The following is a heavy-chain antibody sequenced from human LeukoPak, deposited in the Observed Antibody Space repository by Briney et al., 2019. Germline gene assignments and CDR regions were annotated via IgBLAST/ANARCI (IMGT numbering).Heavy chain of an antibody. Sequence: GGSLRLSCTASGFTFNSFSMNWVRQAPGKGLEWVSSISSTGGYMYYADSVKGRFTISRDNAKNSLYLQMNSLRAEDTAVYYCARDQQANYDFWSGHYYYMDVWGKGTTVTVSS. CDR3: ARDQQANYDFWSGHYYYMDV. J-gene: IGHJ6*03. CDR1: GFTFNSFS. CDR2: ISSTGGYM. D-gene: IGHD3-3*01. V-gene: IGHV3-21*01.